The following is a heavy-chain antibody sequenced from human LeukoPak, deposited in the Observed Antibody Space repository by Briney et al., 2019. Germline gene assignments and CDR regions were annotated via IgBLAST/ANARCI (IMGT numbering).Heavy chain of an antibody. D-gene: IGHD6-13*01. CDR1: GYTFTSYA. CDR3: ARDGSSSWFDY. J-gene: IGHJ4*01. CDR2: INAGNGNT. Sequence: GASAKVSCKASGYTFTSYAMHWVRQAPGQRLEWMGWINAGNGNTKYSQKFQGRVTITRDTSASTAYMELSSLRSEDTAVYYCARDGSSSWFDYWGHGTLVTVSS. V-gene: IGHV1-3*01.